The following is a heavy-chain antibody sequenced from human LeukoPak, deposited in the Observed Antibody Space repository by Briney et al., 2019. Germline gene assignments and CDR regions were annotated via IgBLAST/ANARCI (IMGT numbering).Heavy chain of an antibody. CDR1: GFTFDDYA. D-gene: IGHD3-22*01. J-gene: IGHJ4*02. CDR2: ISWNSGTI. V-gene: IGHV3-9*01. CDR3: AKDYGSYYDSSGYKDY. Sequence: GGSLRLSCAASGFTFDDYAMHWVRQAPGKGLEWVSGISWNSGTIGYADSVKGRFTISRDNAKNSLYLQMNSLKPEDTALYYCAKDYGSYYDSSGYKDYWGQGTLVTVSS.